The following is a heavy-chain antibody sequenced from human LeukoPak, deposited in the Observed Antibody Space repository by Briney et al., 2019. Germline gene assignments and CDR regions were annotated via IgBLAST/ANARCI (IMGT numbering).Heavy chain of an antibody. CDR3: ARPSYYYDSSGYYSLYWYFDL. V-gene: IGHV4-39*01. J-gene: IGHJ2*01. Sequence: EASETLSLTCTVSGGSISSSSYYWGWIRQPPGKGLEWIGSIYYSGSTYYNPSLKSRVTISVDASKNQFSLKLSSVTAADTAVYYCARPSYYYDSSGYYSLYWYFDLWGRGTLVTISS. CDR1: GGSISSSSYY. D-gene: IGHD3-22*01. CDR2: IYYSGST.